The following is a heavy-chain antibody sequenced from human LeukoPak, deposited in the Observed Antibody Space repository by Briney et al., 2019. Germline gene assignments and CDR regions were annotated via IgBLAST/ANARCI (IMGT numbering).Heavy chain of an antibody. CDR2: ISYDGSNE. Sequence: GRSLRLSCAASGFTFSSYSMHWVRQAPGKGLEWVAVISYDGSNEYYADSVKGRFTISRDNSKNTLYLQMNSLRAEDTAMYYCARELRKTYYFDYWGQGTLVTVSS. J-gene: IGHJ4*02. D-gene: IGHD3-16*01. V-gene: IGHV3-30*04. CDR1: GFTFSSYS. CDR3: ARELRKTYYFDY.